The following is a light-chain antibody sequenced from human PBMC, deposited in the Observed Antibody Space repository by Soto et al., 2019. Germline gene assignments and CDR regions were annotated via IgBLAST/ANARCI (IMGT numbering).Light chain of an antibody. Sequence: QSVLTQPPSVSAAPGQKVTISCSGTSSNIGKNYVSWYLQVPGTAPKLLIYDNNKRHSRVPDRFSGSKSGTSATLGITELQTGDEADYYCGTWDSSLSAVVFGGGTKLTVL. V-gene: IGLV1-51*01. CDR1: SSNIGKNY. CDR3: GTWDSSLSAVV. J-gene: IGLJ2*01. CDR2: DNN.